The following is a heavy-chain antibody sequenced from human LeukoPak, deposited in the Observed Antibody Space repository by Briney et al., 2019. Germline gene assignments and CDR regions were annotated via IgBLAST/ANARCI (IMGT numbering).Heavy chain of an antibody. J-gene: IGHJ4*02. CDR2: INHSGST. CDR1: GGSFSGYY. V-gene: IGHV4-34*01. Sequence: SETLSLTCAVYGGSFSGYYWSWIRQPPGKGLEWIGEINHSGSTNYNPSLKSRVTISVDTSKNQFSLKLSSVTAADTAVYYCARGLLEWLLISAFFDYWGQGTLVTVSS. CDR3: ARGLLEWLLISAFFDY. D-gene: IGHD3-3*01.